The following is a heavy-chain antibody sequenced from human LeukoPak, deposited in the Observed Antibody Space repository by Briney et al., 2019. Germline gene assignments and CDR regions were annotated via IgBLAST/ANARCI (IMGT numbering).Heavy chain of an antibody. V-gene: IGHV3-48*03. D-gene: IGHD2-15*01. CDR3: ARVLRYCSGGNCYSGGLGYMDV. J-gene: IGHJ6*03. CDR2: ISSSNSII. CDR1: GFTFSSYE. Sequence: PGGSLRLSCAASGFTFSSYEMNWVRQAPGKGLEWVSYISSSNSIIYYADSVKGRFTISRDNAKNSLFLQMNSLRAEDTAVYYCARVLRYCSGGNCYSGGLGYMDVWGKGTTVTISS.